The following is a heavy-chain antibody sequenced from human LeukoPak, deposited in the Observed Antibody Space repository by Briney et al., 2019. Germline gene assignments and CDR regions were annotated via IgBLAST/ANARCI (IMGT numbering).Heavy chain of an antibody. D-gene: IGHD2-15*01. CDR1: GFTFRSYW. J-gene: IGHJ4*02. V-gene: IGHV3-7*01. Sequence: PGGSLRLSCAASGFTFRSYWMSWVRQAPGKGLEWVANIKQDGSEKYYVDSVKGRFTISRDNAKNSVYLQMNGLRAEDTAVYYCARDGGPFDYWGQGTLVTVSS. CDR2: IKQDGSEK. CDR3: ARDGGPFDY.